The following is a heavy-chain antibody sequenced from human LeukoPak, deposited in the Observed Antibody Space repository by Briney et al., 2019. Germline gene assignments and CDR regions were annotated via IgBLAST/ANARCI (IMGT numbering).Heavy chain of an antibody. D-gene: IGHD5-24*01. Sequence: PGGSLRLSCAASGFTFSSYEMNWVRQAPGKGLEWVSYISSSGSTIYYADSVKGRFTISRGNAKNSLYLQMNSLRAEDTAVYYCAVATIKDYFDYWGQGTLVTVSS. CDR1: GFTFSSYE. J-gene: IGHJ4*02. V-gene: IGHV3-48*03. CDR2: ISSSGSTI. CDR3: AVATIKDYFDY.